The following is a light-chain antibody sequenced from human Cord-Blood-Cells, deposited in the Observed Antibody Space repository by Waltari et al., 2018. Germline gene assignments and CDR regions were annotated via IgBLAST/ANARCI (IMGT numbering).Light chain of an antibody. V-gene: IGKV1-39*01. Sequence: DIKMTQSPPSLSASVGDRVPITCRASQSISSYLNWYQQKPGKAPKLLIYAASSLQSGVPSRFSGSGSGTDFTLTISSLQPDDFATYYCQQNYSTPCRFGQGTKLEIK. CDR2: AAS. CDR1: QSISSY. CDR3: QQNYSTPCR. J-gene: IGKJ2*04.